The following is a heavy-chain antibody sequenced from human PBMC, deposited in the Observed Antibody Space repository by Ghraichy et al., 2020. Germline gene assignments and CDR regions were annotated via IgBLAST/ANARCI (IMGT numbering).Heavy chain of an antibody. CDR1: GYTFTGYY. D-gene: IGHD4/OR15-4a*01. CDR3: AREVLSNYYGRDV. J-gene: IGHJ6*02. CDR2: INPNSGGT. V-gene: IGHV1-2*02. Sequence: ASVKVSCKASGYTFTGYYMHWVRQAPGQGLEWMGWINPNSGGTNYAQRFQGRVTMTRDTSISTAYMELSRLKSDDTAVYYCAREVLSNYYGRDVWGQGTTVTVSS.